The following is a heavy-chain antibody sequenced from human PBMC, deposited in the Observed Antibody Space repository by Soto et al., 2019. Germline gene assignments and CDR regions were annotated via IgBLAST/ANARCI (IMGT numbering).Heavy chain of an antibody. V-gene: IGHV6-1*01. CDR3: VRAGLTSGTLWFGP. J-gene: IGHJ5*02. D-gene: IGHD2-15*01. CDR1: GDSVSSISVT. Sequence: PSQTLSLTCAISGDSVSSISVTWNWIRQSPSRGLEWLGRTYYRSKWYNDYAESVKSRITINPDTSKNQFSLQLNSVTPDDTAVYYCVRAGLTSGTLWFGPWGQGTLVTVSS. CDR2: TYYRSKWYN.